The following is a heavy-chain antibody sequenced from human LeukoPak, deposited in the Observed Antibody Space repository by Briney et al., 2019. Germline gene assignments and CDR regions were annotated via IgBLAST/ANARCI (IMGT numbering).Heavy chain of an antibody. CDR3: ARGGELLRPADY. CDR2: ISSSSSYI. Sequence: GGSLRLSCAASGFTFSSYSMNWVRQAPGKGLEWVSSISSSSSYIYYADSVKGRFTISRDNAKNSLYLQMNSLRAEDTAVYYCARGGELLRPADYWGQGTLVTVSS. CDR1: GFTFSSYS. J-gene: IGHJ4*02. V-gene: IGHV3-21*01. D-gene: IGHD1-26*01.